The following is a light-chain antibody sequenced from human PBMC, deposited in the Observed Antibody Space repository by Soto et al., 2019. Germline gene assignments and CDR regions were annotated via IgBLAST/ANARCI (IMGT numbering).Light chain of an antibody. J-gene: IGLJ3*02. V-gene: IGLV1-47*02. CDR2: GSN. Sequence: QSVLTQPPSASGTPGQRVTISCSGSSSNIGSNYVYWYQQLTGTAPKLVIDGSNQRPSGVPDRFSGSKSGTSASLAISGLRSEDEADYYCAAWDGSVSAWMFGGGTKLTGL. CDR1: SSNIGSNY. CDR3: AAWDGSVSAWM.